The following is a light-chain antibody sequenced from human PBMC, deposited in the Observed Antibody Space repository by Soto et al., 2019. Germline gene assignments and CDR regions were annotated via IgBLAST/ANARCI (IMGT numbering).Light chain of an antibody. CDR3: MQALETPYT. CDR2: LGS. V-gene: IGKV2-28*01. CDR1: QSLLHSSGHNY. J-gene: IGKJ2*01. Sequence: DIVMTQSPLSLPVTPGEPASISCRSSQSLLHSSGHNYLDWYLQKPGQSPQLLIYLGSNRASGVPDRFSGRRSGTDFTLKISRVEAEDVGVYYCMQALETPYTFGQGTKLEIK.